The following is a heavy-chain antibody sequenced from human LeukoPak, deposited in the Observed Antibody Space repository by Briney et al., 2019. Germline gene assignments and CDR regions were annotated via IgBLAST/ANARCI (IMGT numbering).Heavy chain of an antibody. J-gene: IGHJ4*02. CDR2: INPSGGST. CDR3: ARDVVGYYGDY. CDR1: GCTFTNYH. D-gene: IGHD1-26*01. V-gene: IGHV1-46*01. Sequence: ASVKVSCKGSGCTFTNYHMHWLRQAPGQGLEWMGIINPSGGSTSYAQKFQGRVTMTRDTSASTVYMELSSLRSEDTAVYYCARDVVGYYGDYWGQGTLVTVSS.